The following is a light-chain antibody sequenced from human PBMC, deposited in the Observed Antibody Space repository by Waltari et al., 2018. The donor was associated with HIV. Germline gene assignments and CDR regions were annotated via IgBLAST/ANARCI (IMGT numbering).Light chain of an antibody. CDR2: DTN. Sequence: QTVVTQEPSFSVSPGGTVTLTCGLSSGPVPTSYYPYWYQQTPGRAPRTLIYDTNTRSSGAPDRFSGSILGNKAALTITGAQADDECDYYCVLYMGSGIWVFGGGTKLTVL. J-gene: IGLJ3*02. CDR3: VLYMGSGIWV. CDR1: SGPVPTSYY. V-gene: IGLV8-61*01.